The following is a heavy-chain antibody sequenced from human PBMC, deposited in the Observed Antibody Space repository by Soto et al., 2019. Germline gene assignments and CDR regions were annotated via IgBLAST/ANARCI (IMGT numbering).Heavy chain of an antibody. CDR1: GYSFTTYW. J-gene: IGHJ4*02. CDR2: IYPGDSDT. Sequence: PGESLKISCKASGYSFTTYWIAWVRQMPGKGLEWMGIIYPGDSDTRYSPSFQGQVTISADNSITTAYLQWSSLKASDTAMYYCARGDYDILTGTIREDYFDYWGQGTLVTVSS. CDR3: ARGDYDILTGTIREDYFDY. D-gene: IGHD3-9*01. V-gene: IGHV5-51*01.